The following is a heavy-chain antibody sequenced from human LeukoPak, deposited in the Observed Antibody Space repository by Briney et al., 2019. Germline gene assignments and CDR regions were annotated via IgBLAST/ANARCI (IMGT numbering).Heavy chain of an antibody. CDR2: INHSGST. J-gene: IGHJ4*02. CDR1: GGSFSGYY. Sequence: PSETLSLTCAVYGGSFSGYYWSWIRQPPGKGLEWIGEINHSGSTNYNPSLKSRVTISVDTSKNQFSLKLSSVTAADTAVYYCARHRATYGSGHLFDYWGQGTLVTVSS. D-gene: IGHD3-10*01. V-gene: IGHV4-34*01. CDR3: ARHRATYGSGHLFDY.